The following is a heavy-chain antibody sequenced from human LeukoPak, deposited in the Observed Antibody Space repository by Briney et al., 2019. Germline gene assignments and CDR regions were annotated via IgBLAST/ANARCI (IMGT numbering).Heavy chain of an antibody. CDR1: GFTFSRYG. CDR3: ARGGYSSSSLYYYYYGMDV. V-gene: IGHV3-33*01. J-gene: IGHJ6*02. D-gene: IGHD6-6*01. Sequence: GGSLRLSCAASGFTFSRYGMHWVRQAPGKGLEWVAVIWYNGSNKYYADSVKGRFTISRDNSKNTLYLQMNSLRAEDTAVYYCARGGYSSSSLYYYYYGMDVWGQGTTVTVSS. CDR2: IWYNGSNK.